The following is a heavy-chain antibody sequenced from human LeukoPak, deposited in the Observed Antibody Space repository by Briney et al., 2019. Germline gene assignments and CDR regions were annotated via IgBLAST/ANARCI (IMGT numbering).Heavy chain of an antibody. V-gene: IGHV3-23*01. Sequence: PGGSLRLSCAASGLTFSSYAMSWVRQAPGKGLEWVSAISSSGGSTYYADSVKGRFTISRDNSKNTLYLQMNSLRAEDTAVYYCAKYRVVYYYYYMDVWGKGTTVTVSS. D-gene: IGHD2-15*01. CDR3: AKYRVVYYYYYMDV. CDR1: GLTFSSYA. CDR2: ISSSGGST. J-gene: IGHJ6*03.